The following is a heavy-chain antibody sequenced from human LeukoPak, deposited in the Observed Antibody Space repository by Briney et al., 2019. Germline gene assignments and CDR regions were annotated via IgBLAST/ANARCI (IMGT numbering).Heavy chain of an antibody. J-gene: IGHJ4*02. D-gene: IGHD3-10*01. CDR2: INPSGGST. CDR3: ARDLGNYYGSGSYLANFDY. Sequence: GASVKVSCKASGYTLTSYYMHWVRQAPGQGLEWMGIINPSGGSTSYAQKFQGRVTMTRDTSTSTVYMELSSLRSEDTAVYYCARDLGNYYGSGSYLANFDYWGQGTLVTVSS. CDR1: GYTLTSYY. V-gene: IGHV1-46*01.